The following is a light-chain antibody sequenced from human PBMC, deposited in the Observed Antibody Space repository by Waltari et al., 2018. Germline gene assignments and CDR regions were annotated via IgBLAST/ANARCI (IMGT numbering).Light chain of an antibody. CDR3: QQYNTSPYT. CDR1: QSVRRW. Sequence: DIQMTQSPSTLSASLGDRVTITFRASQSVRRWLALYQQKPGKAPTILISKTSSLETGVPSRFSGSGSGTDFTLTVSSLQPGDFATYFCQQYNTSPYTFAQGTKL. V-gene: IGKV1-5*03. J-gene: IGKJ2*01. CDR2: KTS.